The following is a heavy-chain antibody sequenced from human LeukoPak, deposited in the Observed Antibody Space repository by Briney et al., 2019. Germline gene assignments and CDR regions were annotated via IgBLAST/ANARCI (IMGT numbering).Heavy chain of an antibody. V-gene: IGHV3-21*04. CDR1: GFTFSSYS. CDR2: ISGSSSYI. J-gene: IGHJ6*03. CDR3: AKDRYYDILTANMDV. D-gene: IGHD3-9*01. Sequence: GGSLRLSCAASGFTFSSYSMNWVRQAPGKGLEWVSSISGSSSYIYYADSVKGRFTISRDNAKNSLYLQMNSLRAEDTALYYCAKDRYYDILTANMDVWGKGTTVTISS.